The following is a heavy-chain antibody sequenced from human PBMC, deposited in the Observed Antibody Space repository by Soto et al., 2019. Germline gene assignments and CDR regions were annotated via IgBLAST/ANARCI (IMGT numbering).Heavy chain of an antibody. J-gene: IGHJ6*03. Sequence: ASVKVSCKASGYTFTSYDINWVRQATGQGLEWMGWMNPNSGNTGYAQKFQGRVTMTRNTSISTAYMELSSLRSEDTAVYYCARGAQKPSDFWSGSPYYYYMDVWGKGTTVTVSS. CDR2: MNPNSGNT. CDR1: GYTFTSYD. V-gene: IGHV1-8*01. D-gene: IGHD3-3*01. CDR3: ARGAQKPSDFWSGSPYYYYMDV.